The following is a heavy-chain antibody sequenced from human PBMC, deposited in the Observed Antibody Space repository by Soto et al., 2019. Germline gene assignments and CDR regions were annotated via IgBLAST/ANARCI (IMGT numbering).Heavy chain of an antibody. Sequence: SETLSLTCAVSGGSISSSNWWSWVRQPPGKGLEWIGEIYHSGSTNYNPSLKSRVTISVDRSKNQFSLKLSSVTAADTAVYYCARRAAAETREQQLGNNWFDPWGQGTLVTVSS. J-gene: IGHJ5*02. CDR3: ARRAAAETREQQLGNNWFDP. CDR1: GGSISSSNW. V-gene: IGHV4-4*02. D-gene: IGHD6-13*01. CDR2: IYHSGST.